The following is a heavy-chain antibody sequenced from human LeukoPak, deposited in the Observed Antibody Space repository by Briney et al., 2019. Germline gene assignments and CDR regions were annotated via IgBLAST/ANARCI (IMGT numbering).Heavy chain of an antibody. CDR2: ISDSVDST. J-gene: IGHJ4*02. V-gene: IGHV3-23*01. CDR3: AKDLARIGARQSDY. D-gene: IGHD6-6*01. Sequence: GGSLRLSCAASGFTFSSYALSWVRQAPGKGLEWVSGISDSVDSTHYADSVKGRFTISRDNSKNTLYLQMNSLRAEDTALYYCAKDLARIGARQSDYWGQGTLVTVSS. CDR1: GFTFSSYA.